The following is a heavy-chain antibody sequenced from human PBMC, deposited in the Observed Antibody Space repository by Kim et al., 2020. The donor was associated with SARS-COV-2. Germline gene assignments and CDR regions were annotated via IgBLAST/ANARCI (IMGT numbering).Heavy chain of an antibody. CDR3: ARHPWSGCLTVDY. V-gene: IGHV4-39*01. CDR1: GGSIISSAYY. J-gene: IGHJ4*02. CDR2: IYYSGIT. D-gene: IGHD3-3*01. Sequence: SETLSLTCTVSGGSIISSAYYWGWIRQPPGKGLQWIGSIYYSGITYYNPSLKSRVAISIATSKNQFSLKLTSVAAADTAVYHCARHPWSGCLTVDYWGQG.